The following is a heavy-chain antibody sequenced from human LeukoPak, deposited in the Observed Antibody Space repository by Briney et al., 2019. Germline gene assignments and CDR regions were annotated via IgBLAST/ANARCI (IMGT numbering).Heavy chain of an antibody. CDR1: GGSISSSSYY. D-gene: IGHD6-13*01. V-gene: IGHV4-39*07. CDR2: IYYSGST. Sequence: SETLSLTCTVSGGSISSSSYYWGWIRQPPGKGLEWIGSIYYSGSTYYNPSLKSRVTMSVDTSKNQFSLKLSSVNAADTAVYYCARDILATSIAAPYYWGQGTLVTVSS. CDR3: ARDILATSIAAPYY. J-gene: IGHJ4*02.